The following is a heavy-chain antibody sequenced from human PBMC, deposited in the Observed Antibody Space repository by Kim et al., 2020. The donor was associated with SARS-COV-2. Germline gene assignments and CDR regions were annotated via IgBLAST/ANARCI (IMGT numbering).Heavy chain of an antibody. CDR3: ARGDTMVRGVIITERRWYFDL. D-gene: IGHD3-10*01. J-gene: IGHJ2*01. CDR1: GYTFTSYA. CDR2: INAGNGNT. Sequence: ASVKVSCKASGYTFTSYAMHWVRQAPGQRLEWMGWINAGNGNTKYSQKFQGRVTITRDTSASTAYMELSSLRSEDTAVYYCARGDTMVRGVIITERRWYFDLWGRGTLVTVSS. V-gene: IGHV1-3*01.